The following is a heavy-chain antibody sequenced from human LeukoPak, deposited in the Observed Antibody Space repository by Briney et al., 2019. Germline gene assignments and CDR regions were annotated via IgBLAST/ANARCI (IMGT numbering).Heavy chain of an antibody. D-gene: IGHD3-22*01. Sequence: PGGSLRLSCAASGFTFTRYWMTWVRQAPGKGLGWVAKIKQDGSEKNYVDSVKGRFTISRDNAKNSLYLQMNSLRAEDTALYYCAKMVTYYYDSSGSGWGQGTLVTVSS. V-gene: IGHV3-7*03. J-gene: IGHJ4*02. CDR3: AKMVTYYYDSSGSG. CDR1: GFTFTRYW. CDR2: IKQDGSEK.